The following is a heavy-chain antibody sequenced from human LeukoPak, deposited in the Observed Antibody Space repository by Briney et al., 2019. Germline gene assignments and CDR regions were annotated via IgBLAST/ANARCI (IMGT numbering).Heavy chain of an antibody. CDR2: TYYRSKWDN. CDR1: GDSVSSNSSV. D-gene: IGHD4-23*01. CDR3: ARTSYVANPKYIGMDV. J-gene: IGHJ6*04. Sequence: SQTLSLTCAISGDSVSSNSSVWDWVRQSPSRGLEWRGRTYYRSKWDNDDAVSVKSRISITPATSKNQFSLQLNYVTTEDTAVYYCARTSYVANPKYIGMDVWGKGTTVTVSS. V-gene: IGHV6-1*01.